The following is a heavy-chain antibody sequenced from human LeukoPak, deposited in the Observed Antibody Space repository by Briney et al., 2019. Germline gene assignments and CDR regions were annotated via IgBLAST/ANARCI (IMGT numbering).Heavy chain of an antibody. CDR1: GDSVSSNSGA. CDR3: ARYSSNFKFFDY. D-gene: IGHD6-13*01. CDR2: TYYRSRWFN. V-gene: IGHV6-1*01. Sequence: SQTLSLTCAMSGDSVSSNSGAWNWIRQSPSRGLEWLGRTYYRSRWFNDYAVSVKGRITINPDTSKNQFSLQLNSVTPEDTAVYYSARYSSNFKFFDYWGQGTLVTVSS. J-gene: IGHJ4*02.